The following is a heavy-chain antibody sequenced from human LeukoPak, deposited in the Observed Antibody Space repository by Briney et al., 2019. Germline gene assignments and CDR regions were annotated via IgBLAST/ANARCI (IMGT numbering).Heavy chain of an antibody. D-gene: IGHD5-18*01. Sequence: PSETLSLTCAVYGGSFSDYYWSWIRQPPGKGLEWTGEINHSGDTKYNPSLKSRVTISVDTSKNQFSLKVSSVTAADTAVYYCARIQLWPLHYFDYWGQGTLVTVSS. CDR1: GGSFSDYY. V-gene: IGHV4-34*01. CDR3: ARIQLWPLHYFDY. CDR2: INHSGDT. J-gene: IGHJ4*02.